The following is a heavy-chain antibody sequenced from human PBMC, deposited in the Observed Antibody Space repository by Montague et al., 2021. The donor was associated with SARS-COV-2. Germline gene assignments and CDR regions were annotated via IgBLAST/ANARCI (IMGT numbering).Heavy chain of an antibody. CDR3: ARDPGYYYDSSGLIDY. Sequence: SLKLSCAASGFIFSDYYMTWIRQAPGKGLEWVSHISGSGSKTYYADSVKGRFTISRDNAKNSLYLQMNSLRAEDTAVYYCARDPGYYYDSSGLIDYWGQGTLVTVSS. D-gene: IGHD3-22*01. CDR1: GFIFSDYY. J-gene: IGHJ4*02. V-gene: IGHV3-11*04. CDR2: ISGSGSKT.